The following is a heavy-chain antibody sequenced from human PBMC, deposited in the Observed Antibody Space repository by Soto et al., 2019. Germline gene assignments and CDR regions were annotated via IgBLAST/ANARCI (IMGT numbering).Heavy chain of an antibody. J-gene: IGHJ6*02. V-gene: IGHV5-10-1*01. CDR1: GCRFISYC. CDR2: IDSSDSYT. D-gene: IGHD3-3*01. CDR3: ASWYCDFWSGYLYYGMDV. Sequence: EPLKIPRRVAGCRFISYCVRWVRQMPGKGLEWMGRIDSSDSYTNYSPSFQDHVTISADTSISTAYLQWSSLKASDTAMYYCASWYCDFWSGYLYYGMDVCGQGTTVTLSS.